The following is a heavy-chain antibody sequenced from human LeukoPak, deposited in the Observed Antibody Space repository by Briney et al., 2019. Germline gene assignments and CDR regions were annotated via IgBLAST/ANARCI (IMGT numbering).Heavy chain of an antibody. CDR3: VRRSDVDYAGGFDY. CDR1: GDSISSFY. D-gene: IGHD4-17*01. V-gene: IGHV4-59*07. J-gene: IGHJ4*02. CDR2: IDYSWYT. Sequence: SDTLSLTCTVSGDSISSFYWHWIRQPPGEGLEWFGYIDYSWYTNYKPSLTSRVPISVDTSENNFSLKLTYVTAADPALYYFVRRSDVDYAGGFDYWGQGTLVTVSS.